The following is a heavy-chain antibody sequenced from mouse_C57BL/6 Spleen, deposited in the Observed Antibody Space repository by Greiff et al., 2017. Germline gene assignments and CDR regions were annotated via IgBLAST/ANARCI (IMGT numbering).Heavy chain of an antibody. CDR1: GFTFSDYG. CDR3: ARPGLYAMDY. V-gene: IGHV5-17*01. Sequence: EVKLVESGGGLVKPGGSLKLSCAASGFTFSDYGMHWVRQAPEKGLEWVAYISSGSSTIYYADTVKGRFTISRDNAKNTLFLQMTSLRSEDTAMYYGARPGLYAMDYWGHGTSVTVSS. CDR2: ISSGSSTI. J-gene: IGHJ4*01.